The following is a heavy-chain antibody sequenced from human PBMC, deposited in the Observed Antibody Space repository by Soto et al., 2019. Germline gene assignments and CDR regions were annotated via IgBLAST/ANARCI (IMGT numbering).Heavy chain of an antibody. Sequence: GGSLRLSCAASGFTFSSYAMSWVRQAPGKGLEWVSAISGSGGSTYYADSVKGRFTISRDNSKNTLYLQMNSLRAEDTAVYYCAKSRGSGWSANYYFDYWGQGTLVTVSS. CDR2: ISGSGGST. CDR1: GFTFSSYA. V-gene: IGHV3-23*01. J-gene: IGHJ4*02. D-gene: IGHD6-19*01. CDR3: AKSRGSGWSANYYFDY.